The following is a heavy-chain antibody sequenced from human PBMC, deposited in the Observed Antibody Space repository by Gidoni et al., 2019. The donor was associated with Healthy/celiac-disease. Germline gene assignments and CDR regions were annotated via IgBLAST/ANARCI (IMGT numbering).Heavy chain of an antibody. CDR3: ARLDYGDYSYYFDY. CDR2: IYYSGST. CDR1: GGPISRGGYY. Sequence: QVQLQESGPGLVKPSQTLSLPCTVPGGPISRGGYYWSWFRQHPGKGLEWIGYIYYSGSTYYNPSLKSRVTISVDTSKNQFSLKLSSVTAADTAVYYCARLDYGDYSYYFDYWGQGTLVTVSS. J-gene: IGHJ4*02. D-gene: IGHD4-17*01. V-gene: IGHV4-31*03.